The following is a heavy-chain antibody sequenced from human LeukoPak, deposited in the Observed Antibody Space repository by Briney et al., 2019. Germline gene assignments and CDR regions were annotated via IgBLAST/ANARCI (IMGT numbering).Heavy chain of an antibody. J-gene: IGHJ5*02. Sequence: SETLSLTCSVSGGSISSGGYYWSWIRQHPGKGLEWIGYISYSGNTYYNPSLKSRLTISVDTSKNQFSLKLSSVTAADTAVYYCARGQLGSGMDDPWGQGTRVTVSS. CDR1: GGSISSGGYY. CDR2: ISYSGNT. CDR3: ARGQLGSGMDDP. V-gene: IGHV4-31*03. D-gene: IGHD3-10*01.